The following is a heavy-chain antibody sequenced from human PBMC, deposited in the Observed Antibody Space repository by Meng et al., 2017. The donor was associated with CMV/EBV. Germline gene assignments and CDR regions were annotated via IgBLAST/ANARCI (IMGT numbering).Heavy chain of an antibody. CDR2: ISYDGSNK. D-gene: IGHD3-22*01. CDR3: ARGDYYDSSGYYGYYYGMDV. V-gene: IGHV3-30-3*01. CDR1: GFTFSSYA. J-gene: IGHJ6*02. Sequence: GESLKISCAASGFTFSSYAMHWVRQAPGKGLEWVAVISYDGSNKYYADSVKGRFTISRDNSKNTLYLQMNSLRAEDTAVYYCARGDYYDSSGYYGYYYGMDVWGQGTTVTVSS.